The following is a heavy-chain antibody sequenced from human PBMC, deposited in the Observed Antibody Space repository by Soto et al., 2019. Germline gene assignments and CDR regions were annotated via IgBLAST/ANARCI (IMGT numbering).Heavy chain of an antibody. Sequence: QVQLVQSGAEVKKPGASVKVSCKASGYTFTSYYMHWVRQAPGQGLEWMEIINPSGGSTSYAQKFQGRVTMTRDTSTSTVYMELSSLRSEDTAVYYCAGETYYYGSGYGMGVWGQGTTVTVSS. CDR2: INPSGGST. V-gene: IGHV1-46*01. J-gene: IGHJ6*02. CDR1: GYTFTSYY. D-gene: IGHD3-10*01. CDR3: AGETYYYGSGYGMGV.